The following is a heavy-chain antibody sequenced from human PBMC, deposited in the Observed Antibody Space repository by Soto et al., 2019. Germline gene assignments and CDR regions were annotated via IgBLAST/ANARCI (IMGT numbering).Heavy chain of an antibody. CDR1: GGSISSGNW. CDR3: LGGWFDP. V-gene: IGHV4-4*02. J-gene: IGHJ5*02. D-gene: IGHD2-15*01. CDR2: VHHSGST. Sequence: ASETLSLTCVVSGGSISSGNWWTWVRQPPGKGLEWIGEVHHSGSTNYNPSLKSRVTISVDNSKNQFSLKLRSVTAADTAVYYCLGGWFDPWGQGTRVTVSS.